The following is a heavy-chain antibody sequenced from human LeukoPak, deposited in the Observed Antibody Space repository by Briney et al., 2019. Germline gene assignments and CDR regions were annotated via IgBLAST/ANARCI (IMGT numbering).Heavy chain of an antibody. CDR3: ARDRVLWVTHDAFDI. CDR2: ISSSSSTI. V-gene: IGHV3-48*01. Sequence: GGSLRLSCAASGFTFSSYSMNWVRQAPGKGLEWVSYISSSSSTIYYADSVKGRFTISRDNAKNSLYLQMNSLRAEDTAVYYCARDRVLWVTHDAFDIWGQGTMVTVSS. D-gene: IGHD2-21*02. J-gene: IGHJ3*02. CDR1: GFTFSSYS.